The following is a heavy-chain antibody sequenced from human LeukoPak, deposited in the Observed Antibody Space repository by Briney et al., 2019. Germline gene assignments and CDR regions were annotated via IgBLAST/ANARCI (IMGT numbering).Heavy chain of an antibody. J-gene: IGHJ3*02. D-gene: IGHD1-26*01. Sequence: GASVKVSCKVSGYTHTELLMHWVRRAPGKGLEWMGGFDPEVGETIYAQKFQGRVTMTEHAATDTAYMERSRLRCEYTCEYYCATSGSYKRDDASDIWGQGTMVTVSS. CDR1: GYTHTELL. CDR3: ATSGSYKRDDASDI. V-gene: IGHV1-24*01. CDR2: FDPEVGET.